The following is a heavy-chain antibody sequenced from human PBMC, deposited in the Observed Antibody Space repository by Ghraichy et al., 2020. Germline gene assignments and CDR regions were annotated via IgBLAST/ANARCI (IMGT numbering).Heavy chain of an antibody. J-gene: IGHJ4*02. D-gene: IGHD3-16*01. CDR3: AKRMITFGGVILGPIDY. V-gene: IGHV3-23*01. Sequence: GGSLRLSCAASGFTFSSYAMSWVRQAPGKGLEWVSAISGSGGSTYYADSVKGRFTISRDNSKNTLYLQMNSLRAEDTAVYYCAKRMITFGGVILGPIDYWGQGTLVTVSS. CDR1: GFTFSSYA. CDR2: ISGSGGST.